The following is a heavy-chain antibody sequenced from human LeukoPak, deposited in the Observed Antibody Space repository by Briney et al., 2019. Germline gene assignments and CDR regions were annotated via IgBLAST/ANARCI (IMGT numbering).Heavy chain of an antibody. CDR1: GFTFTNTW. Sequence: GGSLRLSCAASGFTFTNTWMSWVRQAPGKGLEWVGRIKSKTDGGTTDYAATVKGRFTISRDDSKNTLYLQMNSLKTEDTAVYYCTTIDLDSAGVWGQGTLVTVSS. J-gene: IGHJ4*02. CDR3: TTIDLDSAGV. V-gene: IGHV3-15*01. CDR2: IKSKTDGGTT. D-gene: IGHD2-15*01.